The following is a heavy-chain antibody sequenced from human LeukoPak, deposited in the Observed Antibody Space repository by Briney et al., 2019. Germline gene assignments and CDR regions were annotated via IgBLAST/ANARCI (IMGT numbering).Heavy chain of an antibody. CDR3: ARPYYYDSRIDP. Sequence: PSETLSLTCTVSGGSISSGDYYWSWIRQPPGKGLEWIGYTYYSGSTYYNPSLKSRATISVDTSKNQFSLKLTSVPAADTAVYYCARPYYYDSRIDPWGQGTLVTVSS. J-gene: IGHJ5*02. CDR2: TYYSGST. V-gene: IGHV4-30-4*01. D-gene: IGHD3-22*01. CDR1: GGSISSGDYY.